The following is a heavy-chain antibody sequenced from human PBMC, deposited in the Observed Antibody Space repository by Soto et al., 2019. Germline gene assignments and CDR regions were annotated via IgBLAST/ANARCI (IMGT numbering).Heavy chain of an antibody. CDR1: GFTFSSYA. V-gene: IGHV3-23*01. D-gene: IGHD2-15*01. J-gene: IGHJ5*02. CDR3: AKEDIVVVVAADHWFDP. Sequence: GGSLRLSWAASGFTFSSYAMSWVRQAPGKGLEWVSAISGSGGNTYYADSEKGRFTISRDNSKNTLYLQMNSLRAEDTAVYYCAKEDIVVVVAADHWFDPWGQGTLVTVSS. CDR2: ISGSGGNT.